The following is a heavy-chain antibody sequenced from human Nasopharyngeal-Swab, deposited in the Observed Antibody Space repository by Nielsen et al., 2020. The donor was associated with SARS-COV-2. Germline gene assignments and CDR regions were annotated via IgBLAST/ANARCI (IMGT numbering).Heavy chain of an antibody. CDR1: GFTFNIYA. CDR3: AKDDVVRGDAFDI. D-gene: IGHD3-10*01. Sequence: GGSLRLSCIASGFTFNIYAMAWVRRTPGRGLQWVSGISASGCSTYYTDSVKGRFAVSRDNSRNTLYLQMHSLRVEDTALYYCAKDDVVRGDAFDIWGQGTMVTVSS. CDR2: ISASGCST. J-gene: IGHJ3*02. V-gene: IGHV3-23*01.